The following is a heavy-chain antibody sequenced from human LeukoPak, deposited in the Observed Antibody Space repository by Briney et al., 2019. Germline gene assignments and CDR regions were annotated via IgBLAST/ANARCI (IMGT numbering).Heavy chain of an antibody. V-gene: IGHV4-34*01. CDR2: INHSGST. J-gene: IGHJ6*02. CDR1: GGSFSGYY. Sequence: PSETLSLTCAVYGGSFSGYYWSWTRQPPGKGLEWIGEINHSGSTNYNPSLKSRVTISVDTSKNQFSLKLSSVTAADTAVYYCARDPEYGMDVWGQGTTVTVSS. CDR3: ARDPEYGMDV.